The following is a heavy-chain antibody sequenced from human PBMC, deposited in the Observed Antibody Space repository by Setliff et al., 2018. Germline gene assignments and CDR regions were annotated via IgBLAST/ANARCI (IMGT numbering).Heavy chain of an antibody. V-gene: IGHV7-4-1*02. CDR1: GYAFTTYA. Sequence: ASVKVSCKASGYAFTTYAITWMRQAPGQGLEYMGWINTNTGSPSYAQGFTGRFVFSLDTSVSTAYLQISSLKAEDSAVYYCGRASRFGTIVYRGDYYMDVWGKGTTVTVSS. J-gene: IGHJ6*03. CDR2: INTNTGSP. CDR3: GRASRFGTIVYRGDYYMDV. D-gene: IGHD3-10*01.